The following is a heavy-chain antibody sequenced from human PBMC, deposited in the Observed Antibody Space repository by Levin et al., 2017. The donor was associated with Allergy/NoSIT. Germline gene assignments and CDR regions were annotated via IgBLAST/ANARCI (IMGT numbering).Heavy chain of an antibody. D-gene: IGHD2-2*01. J-gene: IGHJ3*02. CDR3: AGEASSAFDM. CDR1: GFTFSSYW. CDR2: INSDGTST. V-gene: IGHV3-74*01. Sequence: GGSLRLSCAASGFTFSSYWMHWVRQAPGKGLVWVSRINSDGTSTVYADSVKGRVTISRDNAKNTLYLQMNSLRVEDTAVYYCAGEASSAFDMWGQGTLVTLSS.